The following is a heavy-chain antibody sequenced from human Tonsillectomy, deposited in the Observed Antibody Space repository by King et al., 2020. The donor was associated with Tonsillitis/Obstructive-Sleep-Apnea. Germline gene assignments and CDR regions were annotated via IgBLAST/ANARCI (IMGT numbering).Heavy chain of an antibody. J-gene: IGHJ6*03. V-gene: IGHV3-30*18. D-gene: IGHD6-6*01. CDR3: AKDRQRAARNYYYMDV. CDR2: ISYDGSNK. CDR1: GFTSSSYG. Sequence: QLVQSGGGVVQPGRSLRLSCAASGFTSSSYGMHWVRQAPGKGLEWVAVISYDGSNKYYADSVKGRFTISRDNSKNTLYLQMNSLRAEDTAVYYCAKDRQRAARNYYYMDVWGKGTTVTVSS.